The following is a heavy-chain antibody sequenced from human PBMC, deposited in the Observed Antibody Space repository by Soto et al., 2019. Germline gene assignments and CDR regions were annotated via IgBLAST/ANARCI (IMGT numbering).Heavy chain of an antibody. D-gene: IGHD4-4*01. V-gene: IGHV3-15*07. CDR3: TTDPDYSNYDYYYYGMDV. J-gene: IGHJ6*02. CDR1: GFTFSNAW. CDR2: IKSKTDGGTT. Sequence: GGSLRLSCAASGFTFSNAWMNWVRQAPGKGLEWVGRIKSKTDGGTTDYAAPVKGRFTISRDDSKNTLYLQMNSLKTEDTAVYYCTTDPDYSNYDYYYYGMDVWGQGTTVTVSS.